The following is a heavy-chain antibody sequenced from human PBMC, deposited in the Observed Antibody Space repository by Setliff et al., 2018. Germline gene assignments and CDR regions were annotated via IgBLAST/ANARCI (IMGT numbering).Heavy chain of an antibody. CDR2: IYHSGST. D-gene: IGHD5-12*01. V-gene: IGHV4-38-2*01. CDR3: AMTGDRGYSGYER. CDR1: GYSISSGYY. Sequence: PSETLSLTCAVSGYSISSGYYWGWIRQPPGKGLEWIGSIYHSGSTYYNPSLKSRVTISVDTSKNQFSLKLSSVTAADTAVYYCAMTGDRGYSGYERWGQGTLVTVSS. J-gene: IGHJ4*02.